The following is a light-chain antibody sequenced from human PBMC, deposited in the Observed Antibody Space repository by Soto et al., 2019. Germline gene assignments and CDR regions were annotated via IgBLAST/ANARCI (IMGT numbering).Light chain of an antibody. J-gene: IGKJ1*01. CDR1: ESVNNNY. Sequence: EIVLTQSPGTLSLSPGERATLPCRASESVNNNYLAWYQQKPGQAPRLLIYGASSRATGIQDRFSGSGSGTDFTLTISRLESEDFAVYYCQVYGRSPLKLTFGPGTKVDIK. CDR2: GAS. V-gene: IGKV3-20*01. CDR3: QVYGRSPLKLT.